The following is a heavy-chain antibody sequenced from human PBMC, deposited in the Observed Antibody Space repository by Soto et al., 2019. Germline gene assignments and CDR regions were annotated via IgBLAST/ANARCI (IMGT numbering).Heavy chain of an antibody. CDR2: ISAYNGNT. J-gene: IGHJ4*02. V-gene: IGHV1-18*04. Sequence: ASVKVSCKASGYTFTSYGISWVRQAPGQGLEWMGWISAYNGNTNYAQKLQGRVTMTTDTSTSTAYMELGSLRHDNTAVSYCARDYPLPQVDYWGQGTLVTVSS. CDR1: GYTFTSYG. CDR3: ARDYPLPQVDY.